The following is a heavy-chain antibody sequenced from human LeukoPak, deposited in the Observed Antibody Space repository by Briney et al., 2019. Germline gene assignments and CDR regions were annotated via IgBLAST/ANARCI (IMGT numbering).Heavy chain of an antibody. D-gene: IGHD3-9*01. CDR1: GYTFTSYY. CDR2: INPSGGST. V-gene: IGHV1-46*01. J-gene: IGHJ4*02. CDR3: ARGYYDILTGYYPVDFDY. Sequence: ASVKVSCKASGYTFTSYYMHWVRQAPGQGLEWMGIINPSGGSTSYAQKFQGRVTMTRDTSTSTVYMELSSLRSEDTAVYYCARGYYDILTGYYPVDFDYWGQGTLATVSS.